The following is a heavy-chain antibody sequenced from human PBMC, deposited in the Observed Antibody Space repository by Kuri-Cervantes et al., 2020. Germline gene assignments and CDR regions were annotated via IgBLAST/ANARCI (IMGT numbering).Heavy chain of an antibody. V-gene: IGHV4-4*07. Sequence: SETLSLTCTVSGGSISSYYWSWIRQPAGKGLEWIGRIYTSGSTNYNPSLKSRVTMSVDTSKNQFSLKLSSVTAADTAVYYCARVSGYCSSTSCYTGYYYYGMDVWGQGTTVTVSS. J-gene: IGHJ6*02. CDR1: GGSISSYY. CDR2: IYTSGST. CDR3: ARVSGYCSSTSCYTGYYYYGMDV. D-gene: IGHD2-2*02.